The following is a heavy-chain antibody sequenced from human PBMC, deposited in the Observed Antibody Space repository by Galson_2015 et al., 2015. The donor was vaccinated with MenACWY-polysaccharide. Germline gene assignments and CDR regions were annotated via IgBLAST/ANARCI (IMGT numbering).Heavy chain of an antibody. CDR1: GFTFSSYS. J-gene: IGHJ1*01. CDR3: ARRPYCSSTSCSFASH. Sequence: SLRLSCAASGFTFSSYSMNWVHQAPGKGLEWVSSISSSSSYIYYADSVKGRFTISRDNAKNSLYLQMNSLRAEDTAVYYCARRPYCSSTSCSFASHWGQGTLVTVSS. CDR2: ISSSSSYI. V-gene: IGHV3-21*01. D-gene: IGHD2-2*01.